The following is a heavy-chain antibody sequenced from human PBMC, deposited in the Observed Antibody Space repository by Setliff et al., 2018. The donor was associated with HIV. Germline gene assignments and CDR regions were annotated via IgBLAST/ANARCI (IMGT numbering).Heavy chain of an antibody. CDR1: GYSINSVNY. D-gene: IGHD3-22*01. CDR3: ARVGHYFDAFDI. J-gene: IGHJ3*02. CDR2: IYYSGST. V-gene: IGHV4-38-2*02. Sequence: ETLSLTCTVSGYSINSVNYWGWIRQPPGKGLEWIGNIYYSGSTYYNPSLNSRVTISVDTSKNHFSLKLTSVTAADTAIYYCARVGHYFDAFDIWGQGTMVTVS.